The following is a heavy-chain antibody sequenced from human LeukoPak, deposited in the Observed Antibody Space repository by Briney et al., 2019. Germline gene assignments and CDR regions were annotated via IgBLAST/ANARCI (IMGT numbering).Heavy chain of an antibody. CDR1: GFTFSSYG. V-gene: IGHV3-30*18. Sequence: GRSLRLSCAASGFTFSSYGMHWVRQAPGKGLEWVAVISYDGSNKYYADSVKGRFTISRDNSKNTLYQQMNSLRAEDTAVYYCAKVSTGIAVEALDYWGQGTLVTVSS. D-gene: IGHD6-19*01. CDR3: AKVSTGIAVEALDY. J-gene: IGHJ4*02. CDR2: ISYDGSNK.